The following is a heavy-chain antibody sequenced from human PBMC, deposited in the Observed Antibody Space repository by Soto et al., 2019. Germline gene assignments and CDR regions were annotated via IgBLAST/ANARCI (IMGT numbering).Heavy chain of an antibody. CDR2: VTGSGGST. CDR3: AKDRAATPLYTSGFDDY. V-gene: IGHV3-23*01. D-gene: IGHD6-19*01. Sequence: GGSLRLSCAASGFTFSSYAMSWVRQAPGKGLEWVSAVTGSGGSTYYADSVKGRFTISRDNSKNTLFLQMNSLRAEDTAVYYCAKDRAATPLYTSGFDDYWGQGTLVTVSS. CDR1: GFTFSSYA. J-gene: IGHJ4*02.